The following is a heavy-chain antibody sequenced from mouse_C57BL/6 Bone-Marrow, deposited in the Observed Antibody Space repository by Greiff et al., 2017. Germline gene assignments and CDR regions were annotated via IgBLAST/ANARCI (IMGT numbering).Heavy chain of an antibody. CDR3: ARAGYYGFDY. D-gene: IGHD2-3*01. J-gene: IGHJ2*01. CDR2: IYPGGGYT. CDR1: GYTFTNYW. Sequence: VQLQQSGAELVRPGTSVKMSCKASGYTFTNYWIGWAKQRPGHGLEWIGDIYPGGGYTNYNEKFKGKATLTADKSSSTAYMQFSSLTSEDSAIYYCARAGYYGFDYWGQCTTLTVSS. V-gene: IGHV1-63*01.